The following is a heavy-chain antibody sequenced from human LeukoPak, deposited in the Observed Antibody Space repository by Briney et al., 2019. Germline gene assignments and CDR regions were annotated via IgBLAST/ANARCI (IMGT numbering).Heavy chain of an antibody. D-gene: IGHD3-10*01. Sequence: GRSLRLSCAASGFTFSSYGMHWVRQAPGKGLEWVSVISASGGSTDYADSVKGRFTISRDNSKNTLYLQMNSLRAEDTAVYYCAKEARTFGDPGHFDYWGQGTLVTVSS. CDR2: ISASGGST. J-gene: IGHJ4*02. V-gene: IGHV3-23*01. CDR3: AKEARTFGDPGHFDY. CDR1: GFTFSSYG.